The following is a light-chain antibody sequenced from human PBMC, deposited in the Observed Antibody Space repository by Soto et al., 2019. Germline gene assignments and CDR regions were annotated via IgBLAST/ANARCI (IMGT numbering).Light chain of an antibody. J-gene: IGKJ4*01. CDR2: AAS. Sequence: EIGMTQSPATLSVSPGERATLSCRASQSLGSNLAWYQQKPGQAPRLLIYAASTRVTGIPARFSGSGSGPDFTLTISSLQSEDFAVYYCQQYAIWPLTFGGGTKVEIK. CDR3: QQYAIWPLT. CDR1: QSLGSN. V-gene: IGKV3-15*01.